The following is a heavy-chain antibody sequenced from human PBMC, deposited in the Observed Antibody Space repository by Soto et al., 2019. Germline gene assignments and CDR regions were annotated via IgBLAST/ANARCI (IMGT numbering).Heavy chain of an antibody. J-gene: IGHJ4*02. CDR1: GGSVSSGSYY. CDR2: SYYSGST. Sequence: SETLSLTCSVSGGSVSSGSYYWSWIRQPPGKGLEWIGYSYYSGSTNYNPSLKSRVTISVDTSKNQFSLKLSAVTAADTAVYYCAREVYGELHYFDYWGQGTLVTVS. D-gene: IGHD1-26*01. V-gene: IGHV4-61*01. CDR3: AREVYGELHYFDY.